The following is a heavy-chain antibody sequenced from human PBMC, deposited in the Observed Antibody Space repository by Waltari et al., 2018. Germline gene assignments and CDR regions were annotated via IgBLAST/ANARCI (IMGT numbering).Heavy chain of an antibody. V-gene: IGHV3-30-3*01. D-gene: IGHD3-9*01. CDR3: ARVPFDWFSHFDY. J-gene: IGHJ4*02. CDR2: ISYDGSNK. CDR1: GFTFSSYA. Sequence: QVQLVESGGGVVQPGRSLRLSCAASGFTFSSYAMHWVRQAPGKGLEWVAVISYDGSNKYYADSVKCRFTISRDNSKNTLYLQMNSLRAEDTAVYYCARVPFDWFSHFDYWGQGTLVTVSS.